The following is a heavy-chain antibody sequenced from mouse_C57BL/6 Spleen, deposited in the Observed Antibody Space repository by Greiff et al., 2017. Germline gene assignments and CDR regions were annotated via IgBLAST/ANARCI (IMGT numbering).Heavy chain of an antibody. CDR2: IDPEDGET. D-gene: IGHD1-1*01. V-gene: IGHV14-2*01. Sequence: VQLKESGAELVKPGASVKLSCTASGFNINDYYMHWVKQRTEQGLEWIGRIDPEDGETKYAPKFQGKATITADTSSNTAYLQLSSLTTEDTAVYYCAHYYSRSLCPIDYWGQGTSVTVSA. CDR1: GFNINDYY. J-gene: IGHJ4*01. CDR3: AHYYSRSLCPIDY.